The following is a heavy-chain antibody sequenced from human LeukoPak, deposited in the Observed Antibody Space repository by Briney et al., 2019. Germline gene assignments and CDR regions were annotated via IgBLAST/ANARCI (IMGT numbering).Heavy chain of an antibody. D-gene: IGHD6-13*01. Sequence: GESLKISCKGSGYSFTSYWIGWVRQMPGKGLEWMGIIYPGDSDTRYSPSFQGQVTISADKSISTAYLQWSSLKASDTAMYYCARQQQQWRELLHFDYWGQGTLVTVSS. V-gene: IGHV5-51*01. J-gene: IGHJ4*02. CDR3: ARQQQQWRELLHFDY. CDR1: GYSFTSYW. CDR2: IYPGDSDT.